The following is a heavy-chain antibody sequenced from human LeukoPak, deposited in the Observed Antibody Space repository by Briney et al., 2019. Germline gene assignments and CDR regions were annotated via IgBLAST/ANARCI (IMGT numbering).Heavy chain of an antibody. Sequence: GGSLRLSCAASGFTFSSYAMHWVRQAPGKGLEWVAVISYDGSNKYYADSVKGRFTISRDNSKNTLYLQMNSLRAEDTAVYYYARSFKLGIVATIRTAFDIWGQGTMVTVSS. J-gene: IGHJ3*02. CDR3: ARSFKLGIVATIRTAFDI. V-gene: IGHV3-30-3*01. CDR1: GFTFSSYA. CDR2: ISYDGSNK. D-gene: IGHD5-12*01.